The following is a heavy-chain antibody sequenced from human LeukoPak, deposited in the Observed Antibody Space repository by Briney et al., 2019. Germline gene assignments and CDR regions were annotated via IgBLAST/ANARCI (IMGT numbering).Heavy chain of an antibody. CDR2: IGGSGTSI. CDR1: GFTFTIYS. Sequence: TGGSLRLSCAASGFTFTIYSMNWVRQAPGKGLEWVSSIGGSGTSIYCADSVKGRFTISRDNAKNSLYLQMNSLRAEDTAVYYCARESGSSGWYEGFDYWGQGTLVTVSS. CDR3: ARESGSSGWYEGFDY. J-gene: IGHJ4*02. D-gene: IGHD6-19*01. V-gene: IGHV3-21*01.